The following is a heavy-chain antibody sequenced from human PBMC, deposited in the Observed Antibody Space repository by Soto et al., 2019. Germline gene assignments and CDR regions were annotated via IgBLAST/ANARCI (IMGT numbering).Heavy chain of an antibody. CDR3: AKIVVGSTSNAFDI. CDR1: GFTFSRYG. V-gene: IGHV3-30*18. Sequence: PGGSLRLSCAAPGFTFSRYGMHWVRQAPGKGLEWVAAVSHDGIDKYYADSVKGRFTVSRDNSKNTLYLQMNSLRAEDTAVYYCAKIVVGSTSNAFDIWGQGTMVTVSS. CDR2: VSHDGIDK. D-gene: IGHD2-21*01. J-gene: IGHJ3*02.